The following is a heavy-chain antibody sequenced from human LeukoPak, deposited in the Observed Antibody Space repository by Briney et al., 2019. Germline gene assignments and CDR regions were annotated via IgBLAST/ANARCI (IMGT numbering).Heavy chain of an antibody. Sequence: GGSLRLSCAASGFTFDDYGRSWVRQAPGKGLEWVSGINWNGGSTGYADSVKGRFTISRDNAKNSLYLQMNSLRAEDTALYYCARMAAYYYDSSGHLNYFDYWGQGTLVTVSS. CDR2: INWNGGST. V-gene: IGHV3-20*04. CDR1: GFTFDDYG. CDR3: ARMAAYYYDSSGHLNYFDY. J-gene: IGHJ4*02. D-gene: IGHD3-22*01.